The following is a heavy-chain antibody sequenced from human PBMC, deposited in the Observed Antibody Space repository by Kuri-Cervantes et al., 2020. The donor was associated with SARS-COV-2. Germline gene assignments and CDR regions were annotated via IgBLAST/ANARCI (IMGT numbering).Heavy chain of an antibody. Sequence: SVKVSCKASGYTFTSYGISWVRQAPGQGLEWMGWISAYNGNTNYAQKLQGRVTMTTDTSTSTAYMELRSLRSDDTAVYYCARDYIVVVPAANSNFDYWGQGTLVTVSS. CDR3: ARDYIVVVPAANSNFDY. CDR2: ISAYNGNT. D-gene: IGHD2-2*01. V-gene: IGHV1-18*01. CDR1: GYTFTSYG. J-gene: IGHJ4*02.